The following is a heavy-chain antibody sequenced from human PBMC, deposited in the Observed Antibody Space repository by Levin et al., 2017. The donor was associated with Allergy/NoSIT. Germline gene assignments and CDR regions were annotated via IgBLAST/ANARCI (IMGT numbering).Heavy chain of an antibody. CDR3: ARRFAASSNWDFDY. V-gene: IGHV4-39*01. CDR2: IYYSGST. CDR1: GVSIGSSSYY. D-gene: IGHD4-11*01. Sequence: SQTLSLTCTVSGVSIGSSSYYWGWIRQPPGKGLEWIGSIYYSGSTYYNPSLKSRLTISVDTSKSQFSLKMSSVTAADTAVYYCARRFAASSNWDFDYWGQGTLVTVSS. J-gene: IGHJ4*02.